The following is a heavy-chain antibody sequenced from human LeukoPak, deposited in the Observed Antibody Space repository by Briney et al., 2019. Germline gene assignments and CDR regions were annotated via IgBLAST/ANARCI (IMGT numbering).Heavy chain of an antibody. J-gene: IGHJ4*02. CDR3: ATVGVTTVTVVFDC. Sequence: GGSLRLSCAASGFTFSSYSMNWVRQAPGKGLEWVSSISSSSSYIYYADSVKGRFTISRDNAKNSLYLQMNSLRAEDTAVYYCATVGVTTVTVVFDCWGQGTLVTVSS. V-gene: IGHV3-21*01. CDR2: ISSSSSYI. CDR1: GFTFSSYS. D-gene: IGHD4-17*01.